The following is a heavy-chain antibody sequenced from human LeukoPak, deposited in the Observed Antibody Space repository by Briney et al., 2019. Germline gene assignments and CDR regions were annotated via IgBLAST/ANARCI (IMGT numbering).Heavy chain of an antibody. V-gene: IGHV3-74*01. CDR3: ARDGGGYSCGCPGHS. CDR2: IDPDGSST. J-gene: IGHJ4*02. D-gene: IGHD5-18*01. CDR1: GFTFSTFW. Sequence: GGSLRLSCAASGFTFSTFWIHWVRQAPGKGLVWVSRIDPDGSSTYYADSVKGRFTISRDNAKNTLYLQMNGLTAEDTALYYCARDGGGYSCGCPGHSWGQGTLVTVSS.